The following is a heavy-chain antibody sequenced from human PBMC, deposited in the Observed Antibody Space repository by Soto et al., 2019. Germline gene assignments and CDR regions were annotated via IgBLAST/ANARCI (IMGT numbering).Heavy chain of an antibody. D-gene: IGHD3-10*01. CDR2: IWYDGSNK. Sequence: GWSLRLSCASSVFTFISYGMHWVRQAPGKGLEWVAVIWYDGSNKYYVDSVKGRFTISRDNSENTLYLQMNSLRAEDTAVYYCARWRRRGYYYYGMDVWGQGTTVTVSS. CDR1: VFTFISYG. V-gene: IGHV3-33*01. CDR3: ARWRRRGYYYYGMDV. J-gene: IGHJ6*02.